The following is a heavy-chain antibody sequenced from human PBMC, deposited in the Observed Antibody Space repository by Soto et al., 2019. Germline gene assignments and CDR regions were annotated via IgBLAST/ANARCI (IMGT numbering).Heavy chain of an antibody. CDR1: GFSFRSYW. Sequence: EVQLVESGGGLVQPGGSLRLSCVASGFSFRSYWMTWVRQAPGKGLEWVANINQDGSEKYYVDSVKGRFTFSRDNAKNSVYLQMNSLRVEDTAVYYWARAHPRNNYYAMDVWGPGTTVTVSS. J-gene: IGHJ6*02. CDR3: ARAHPRNNYYAMDV. CDR2: INQDGSEK. V-gene: IGHV3-7*01.